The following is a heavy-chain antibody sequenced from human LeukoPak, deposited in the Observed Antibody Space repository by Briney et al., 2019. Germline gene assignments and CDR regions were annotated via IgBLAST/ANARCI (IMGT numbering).Heavy chain of an antibody. J-gene: IGHJ4*02. V-gene: IGHV4-59*01. Sequence: SETLSLTCTVSGGSISAYYWSWIRQPPRKGLKRIGNIYYGGSTNYNPSLKSRVTISVDTSKKQFSLKLSSVTAADTAVYFCARDGRGTSSSWSFDYWGQGNPITVSS. D-gene: IGHD6-13*01. CDR2: IYYGGST. CDR3: ARDGRGTSSSWSFDY. CDR1: GGSISAYY.